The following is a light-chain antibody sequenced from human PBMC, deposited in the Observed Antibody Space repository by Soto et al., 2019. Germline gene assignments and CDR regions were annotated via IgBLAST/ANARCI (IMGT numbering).Light chain of an antibody. Sequence: DIQMTQSPSTLSASVGDRVTITCRASPSISSWLAWYQQKPGKAPKLLIYKASSLESGVPSRFSGSGSGTEFTLTISSLQPDDFATYYCQQYNSYQTFGQGTKVEIK. V-gene: IGKV1-5*03. CDR1: PSISSW. CDR2: KAS. J-gene: IGKJ1*01. CDR3: QQYNSYQT.